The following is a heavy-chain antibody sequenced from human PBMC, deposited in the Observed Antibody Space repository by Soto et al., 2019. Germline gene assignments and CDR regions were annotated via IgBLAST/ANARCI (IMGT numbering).Heavy chain of an antibody. D-gene: IGHD1-26*01. Sequence: ASVKVSCKASGYTFTSYAMHWVRQAPGQGLEWMGWINPGNGNTKYSQRFQGRVTITRDTSASTAYMELSSLRSEDTAVYYCARSGSYYLSDYWGQGTLVTVSS. CDR1: GYTFTSYA. J-gene: IGHJ4*02. CDR2: INPGNGNT. CDR3: ARSGSYYLSDY. V-gene: IGHV1-3*01.